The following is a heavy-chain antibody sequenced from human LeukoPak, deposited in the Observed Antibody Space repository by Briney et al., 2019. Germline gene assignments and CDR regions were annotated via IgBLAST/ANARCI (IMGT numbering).Heavy chain of an antibody. Sequence: GGSLRLSCAASGFTFSSYAMSWVRQAPGKGLEWVAAISGSSGSTYYADSVKGRFTISRDNSKNTLYLQMNSLRAEDTAVYYCAKDHGYSSSWYQDYWGQGTLVTVSS. CDR2: ISGSSGST. CDR1: GFTFSSYA. J-gene: IGHJ4*02. CDR3: AKDHGYSSSWYQDY. D-gene: IGHD6-13*01. V-gene: IGHV3-23*01.